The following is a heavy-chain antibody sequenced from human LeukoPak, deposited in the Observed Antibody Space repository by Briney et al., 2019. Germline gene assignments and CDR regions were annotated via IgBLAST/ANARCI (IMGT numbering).Heavy chain of an antibody. CDR3: ARKVGATHALDY. Sequence: GRSLRLSCAASGFTFSSYGMHWVRQAPGKGLEWVAVIWYDGSNKYYADSVKGRFTISRDNSKNTLYLQMNSLRAEDTAVYYCARKVGATHALDYWGQGTLVTVSS. CDR2: IWYDGSNK. D-gene: IGHD1-26*01. V-gene: IGHV3-33*01. J-gene: IGHJ4*02. CDR1: GFTFSSYG.